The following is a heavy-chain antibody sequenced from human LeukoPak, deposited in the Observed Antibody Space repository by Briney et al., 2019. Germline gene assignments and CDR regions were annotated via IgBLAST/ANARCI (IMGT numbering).Heavy chain of an antibody. V-gene: IGHV4-4*07. CDR2: IYADGST. CDR1: GGSISGYK. CDR3: ARGIVGATAPDY. Sequence: SETLSLTCSVSGGSISGYKWSWIRQPAGKGLERIGRIYADGSTNYNASLMSRVTMSVDTSKNQFSLNLNSVTAADTAFYYCARGIVGATAPDYWGQGALVTVSS. D-gene: IGHD1-26*01. J-gene: IGHJ4*02.